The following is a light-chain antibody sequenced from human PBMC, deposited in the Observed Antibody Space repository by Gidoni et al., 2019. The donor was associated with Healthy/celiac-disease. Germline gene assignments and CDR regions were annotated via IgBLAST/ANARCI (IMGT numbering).Light chain of an antibody. J-gene: IGKJ2*01. CDR3: QQSYSTPYT. V-gene: IGKV1-39*01. Sequence: IQMTQSPPSLSASVGDRVTITCRASQTISVYLNWYQQKPGKAPKLLIYAASKLQSGVPSRFGGSGSGTDFTLTISSLQPEDFATYSCQQSYSTPYTFGQGTKLEI. CDR2: AAS. CDR1: QTISVY.